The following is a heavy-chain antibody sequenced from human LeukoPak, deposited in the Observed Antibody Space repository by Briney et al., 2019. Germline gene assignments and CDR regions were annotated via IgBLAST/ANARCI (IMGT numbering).Heavy chain of an antibody. Sequence: SQTLALTCAISGDSFSSSSAAWDWIRQSQSRGLEWLGRTYYRSRWYNDYAVSVKSRITIDPDTSKNQFSLQLNSATPEDTAVYYCARDGLGGSYYDYWGQGTLVTVSS. CDR1: GDSFSSSSAA. CDR3: ARDGLGGSYYDY. D-gene: IGHD1-26*01. J-gene: IGHJ4*02. CDR2: TYYRSRWYN. V-gene: IGHV6-1*01.